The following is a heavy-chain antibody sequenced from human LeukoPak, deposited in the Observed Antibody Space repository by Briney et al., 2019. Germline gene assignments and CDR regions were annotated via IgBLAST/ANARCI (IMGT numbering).Heavy chain of an antibody. Sequence: ASVKVSCKASGYTFTDYAISWVRQAPGQGLEWVGWISAYNGDTNYAQKLQGRVTMTIDTSTSTAYMEVRGLTSDDTAVYFCARESRLHWFGELPIDYWGQGTLVTVSS. J-gene: IGHJ4*02. CDR2: ISAYNGDT. CDR1: GYTFTDYA. V-gene: IGHV1-18*01. CDR3: ARESRLHWFGELPIDY. D-gene: IGHD3-10*01.